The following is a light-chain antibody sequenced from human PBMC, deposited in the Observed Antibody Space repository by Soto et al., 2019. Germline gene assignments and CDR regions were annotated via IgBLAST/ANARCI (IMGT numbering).Light chain of an antibody. J-gene: IGKJ4*01. CDR3: QQYAKWPLT. Sequence: DIVMTQSPATLSVSPGEGATLSCRASQTIGSLLAWYQHKRGQGPRLLIHGASTRAAGIPARFSGSGSGADYTLTISTLQSEDIAVYYCQQYAKWPLTFGGGNKVEI. V-gene: IGKV3-15*01. CDR2: GAS. CDR1: QTIGSL.